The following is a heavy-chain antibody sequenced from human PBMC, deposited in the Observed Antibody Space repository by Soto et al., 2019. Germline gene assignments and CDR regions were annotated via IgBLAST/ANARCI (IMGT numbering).Heavy chain of an antibody. CDR3: AGGPGYSSGWSTFAY. D-gene: IGHD6-19*01. Sequence: QVQLVQSGAEVKKPGSSVKVSCKASGGTFSSYAISWVRQAPGQGLEWMGGIIPIFGTANYAQKFQGRVTITPAESTSAAYMELSSLRSEEKAVYYCAGGPGYSSGWSTFAYWGQGTLVTVSS. V-gene: IGHV1-69*05. CDR1: GGTFSSYA. J-gene: IGHJ4*02. CDR2: IIPIFGTA.